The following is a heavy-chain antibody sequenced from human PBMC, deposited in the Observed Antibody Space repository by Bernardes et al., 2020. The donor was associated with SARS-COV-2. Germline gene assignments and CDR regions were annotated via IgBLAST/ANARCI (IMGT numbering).Heavy chain of an antibody. D-gene: IGHD3-16*01. J-gene: IGHJ4*02. Sequence: GGSLRLSCATSGFTLSDRFMDWVRLVPGKGLEWVGRSRDKVNNFSTEYAASVKGRFTISRSGSEESLYLEMNGLKAEDTALYFCARDHRGKYSWDSWGQGTLVTVSS. CDR1: GFTLSDRF. CDR2: SRDKVNNFST. V-gene: IGHV3-72*01. CDR3: ARDHRGKYSWDS.